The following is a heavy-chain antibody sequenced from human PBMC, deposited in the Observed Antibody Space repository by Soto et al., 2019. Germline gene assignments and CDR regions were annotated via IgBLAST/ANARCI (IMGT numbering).Heavy chain of an antibody. CDR1: GFTFSSYG. V-gene: IGHV3-30*18. CDR3: AKDRYCSSTSCYYFDY. Sequence: SGGSLRLSCAASGFTFSSYGMHWVRQAPGKGLEWVAVISYDGNNEYYADSVEGRFTISRDNSKNTLYLQMNSLRAEDTAVYYCAKDRYCSSTSCYYFDYWGQGTLVTVSS. J-gene: IGHJ4*02. D-gene: IGHD2-2*01. CDR2: ISYDGNNE.